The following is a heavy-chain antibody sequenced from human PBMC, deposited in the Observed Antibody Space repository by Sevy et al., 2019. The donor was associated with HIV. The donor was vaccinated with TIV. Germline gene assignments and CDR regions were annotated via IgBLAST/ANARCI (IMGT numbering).Heavy chain of an antibody. CDR1: GFTFSSYW. CDR2: MKQDGSEK. J-gene: IGHJ6*02. Sequence: GGSLRLSCAASGFTFSSYWMSWVRQAPGKGLEWVATMKQDGSEKYYVDSVKGRFTISRDNAKNSLFLQMNSLRADDTAMYYCAGDRGVGTSSYGMGVWGQGTTVTVSS. CDR3: AGDRGVGTSSYGMGV. V-gene: IGHV3-7*01. D-gene: IGHD1-26*01.